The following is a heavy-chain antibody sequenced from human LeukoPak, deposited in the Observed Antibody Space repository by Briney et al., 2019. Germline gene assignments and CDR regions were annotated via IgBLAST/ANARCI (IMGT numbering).Heavy chain of an antibody. V-gene: IGHV1-2*02. J-gene: IGHJ4*02. CDR1: RYTFTGYY. CDR3: ARDRGLRDNSKRELDY. D-gene: IGHD2/OR15-2a*01. Sequence: ASVKVSCKASRYTFTGYYMHWVRQAPGQGREWMGWINPNSGGTNYAQKFQGRVTMTRDTSISTAYMELSRLRSDDTAVYYCARDRGLRDNSKRELDYWGQGTLVTVSS. CDR2: INPNSGGT.